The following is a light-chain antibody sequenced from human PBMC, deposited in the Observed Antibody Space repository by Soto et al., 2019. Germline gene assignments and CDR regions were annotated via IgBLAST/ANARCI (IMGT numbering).Light chain of an antibody. V-gene: IGKV1-5*03. CDR2: KAS. CDR3: QQYHAYPYT. Sequence: DIQMTQSPSTLSASVGGRVTISCRASQSIVNLLAWYQQKPGKAPKLLICKASSLESGVPSRFSGSGSGTEFTLTISSLKLQYFATSSCQQYHAYPYTFGQGTRLEIK. CDR1: QSIVNL. J-gene: IGKJ2*01.